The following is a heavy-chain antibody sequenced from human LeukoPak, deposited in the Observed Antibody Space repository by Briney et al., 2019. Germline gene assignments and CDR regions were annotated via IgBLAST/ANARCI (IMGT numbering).Heavy chain of an antibody. Sequence: PGGSLRLSCAASGFTFSSYAMSWVRQAPGKGLEWVSAISGSGGSTYCADSVKGRFTISRDNSKNTLYLQMNSLRAEDTAVYYCAKLGEGTYYYDSSGYYDHTYYFDYWGQGTLVTVSS. J-gene: IGHJ4*02. D-gene: IGHD3-22*01. CDR2: ISGSGGST. CDR1: GFTFSSYA. V-gene: IGHV3-23*01. CDR3: AKLGEGTYYYDSSGYYDHTYYFDY.